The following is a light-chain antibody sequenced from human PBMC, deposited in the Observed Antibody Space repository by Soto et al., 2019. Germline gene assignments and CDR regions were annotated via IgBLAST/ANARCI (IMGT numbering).Light chain of an antibody. CDR2: TAS. J-gene: IGKJ1*01. CDR1: QSIIDF. V-gene: IGKV1-39*01. CDR3: QQSYRGQAWT. Sequence: DIQMTQSPSSLSASVGDRVTITCRASQSIIDFLNWYQQKAGKAPKLLIYTASHLQSGVPSRFSGSGSGTDFTLTISSLQPEDFATYFCQQSYRGQAWTFGQGTRVDLK.